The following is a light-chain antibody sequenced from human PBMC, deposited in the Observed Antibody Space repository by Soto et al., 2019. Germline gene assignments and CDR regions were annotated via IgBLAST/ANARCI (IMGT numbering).Light chain of an antibody. Sequence: EIVLTQSPGTLSLSPGDRATLSCRASQTVSSSNLAWYQQKPGQSPRLLIYGASSRATGVPVRFSGSGSGVAFTLTISGLQSEDFAVYHCQQYNQWPGTFGQGTKV. CDR2: GAS. CDR1: QTVSSSN. CDR3: QQYNQWPGT. V-gene: IGKV3-15*01. J-gene: IGKJ1*01.